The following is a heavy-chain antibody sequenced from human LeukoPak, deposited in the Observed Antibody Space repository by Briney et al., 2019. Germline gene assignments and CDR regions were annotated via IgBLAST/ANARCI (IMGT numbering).Heavy chain of an antibody. CDR3: AKEGIFGSVAYYYGSGSYYPFDY. D-gene: IGHD3-10*01. CDR1: GFTFSSYA. CDR2: ISDSGGST. J-gene: IGHJ4*02. Sequence: PGGSLRLSCAASGFTFSSYAMHWVRQAPGKGLEWVAGISDSGGSTKYADSVKGRFTIARDNRKNTLYLQMNSLRAEDTAVYYCAKEGIFGSVAYYYGSGSYYPFDYWGQGTLVTVSS. V-gene: IGHV3-23*01.